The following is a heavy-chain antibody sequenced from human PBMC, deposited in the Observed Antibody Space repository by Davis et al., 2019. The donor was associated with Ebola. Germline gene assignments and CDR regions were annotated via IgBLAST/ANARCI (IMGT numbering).Heavy chain of an antibody. D-gene: IGHD2-2*01. CDR2: TRNKAKSYTT. CDR1: GFTFSDHY. J-gene: IGHJ5*02. V-gene: IGHV3-72*01. CDR3: ARVERSTRGGWFDP. Sequence: GESLKISCAASGFTFSDHYMDWVRQAPGKGLEWVGRTRNKAKSYTTDYAASVKGRFIISRDDSENSLYLQMNSLKTEDTAVYYCARVERSTRGGWFDPWGQGTLVTVSS.